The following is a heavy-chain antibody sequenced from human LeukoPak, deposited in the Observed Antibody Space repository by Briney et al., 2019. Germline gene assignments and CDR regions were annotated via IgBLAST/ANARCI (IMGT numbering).Heavy chain of an antibody. CDR2: TNWDGAST. Sequence: GGSLRLSCAASGFRFDDYGMSWVRHVPGEGLEWVSGTNWDGASTGYADSVKGRFTTSRDKVKNFLYLQMNSLRVEDTALYFCGRVYCSTTSCYDYYDYYMDVWGKGTTVTVSS. D-gene: IGHD2-2*01. V-gene: IGHV3-20*04. J-gene: IGHJ6*03. CDR3: GRVYCSTTSCYDYYDYYMDV. CDR1: GFRFDDYG.